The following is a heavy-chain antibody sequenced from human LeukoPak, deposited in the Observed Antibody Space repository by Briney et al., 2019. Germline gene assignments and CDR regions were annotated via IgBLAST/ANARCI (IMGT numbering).Heavy chain of an antibody. CDR3: ARGKIWSPVYLSH. V-gene: IGHV4-59*12. Sequence: PSETLSLTCTVSGDSIKSYYWSWIRQPPGKGLEWIGYVYYSGSTSYNPSLKSRVTISRDTSKNQFSLKLRSVTAADTAVYYCARGKIWSPVYLSHWGQGTLVTVSS. CDR1: GDSIKSYY. J-gene: IGHJ4*02. D-gene: IGHD3-10*01. CDR2: VYYSGST.